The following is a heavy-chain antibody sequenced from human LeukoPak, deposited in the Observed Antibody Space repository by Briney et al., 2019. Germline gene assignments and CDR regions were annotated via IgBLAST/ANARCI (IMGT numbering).Heavy chain of an antibody. CDR2: IRYDGSDK. CDR3: AKDTPTTGYHLDS. Sequence: GGSLRLSCAASGFTLRGYGMHWVRQAPDKGLEWVAFIRYDGSDKSYADSVKGRFTISRGNSENTLYLQINSLRVEDTAVYYCAKDTPTTGYHLDSWGQGTLVTVSS. J-gene: IGHJ4*02. D-gene: IGHD1-1*01. V-gene: IGHV3-30*02. CDR1: GFTLRGYG.